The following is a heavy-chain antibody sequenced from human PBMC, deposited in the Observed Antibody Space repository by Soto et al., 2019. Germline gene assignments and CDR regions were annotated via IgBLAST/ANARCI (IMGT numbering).Heavy chain of an antibody. D-gene: IGHD4-4*01. V-gene: IGHV1-2*04. CDR3: ARESEDYNNDPAYGMDV. CDR1: GCTFTGYY. J-gene: IGHJ6*02. CDR2: INPNSGGT. Sequence: ASVKVSCKASGCTFTGYYMHWVRQAPGQGLEWMGWINPNSGGTNYVQEFQGWVIMTRDTSISKAYMELSRLRSDDTAVYYCARESEDYNNDPAYGMDVWGQGTTVTVSS.